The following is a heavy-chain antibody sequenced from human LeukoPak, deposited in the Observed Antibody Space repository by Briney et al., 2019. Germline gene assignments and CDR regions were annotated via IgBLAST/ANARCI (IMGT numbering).Heavy chain of an antibody. V-gene: IGHV3-48*03. D-gene: IGHD2-15*01. CDR2: ISSSGSTI. J-gene: IGHJ6*02. CDR1: GFTFSSFE. Sequence: GGSLRLSCAVSGFTFSSFEMNRVRQAPGKGLEWVSYISSSGSTIYYADSVKGRFTISRDNAKNSLYLQMNSLGAGDTAVYYCARACGASCYAVDYYYDGMDVWGQGATVTVSS. CDR3: ARACGASCYAVDYYYDGMDV.